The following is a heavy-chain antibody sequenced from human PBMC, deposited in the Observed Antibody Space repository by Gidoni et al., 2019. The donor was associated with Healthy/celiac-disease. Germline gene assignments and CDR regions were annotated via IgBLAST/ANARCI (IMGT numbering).Heavy chain of an antibody. Sequence: QLQLQESGPGLVTPSETLSLTCTVSGGSISSSSYYWGWIRQPPGKGLEWIVSIYYSGSTYSNPSLKSRVTISVDTSKNQFSLKLSSVTAADTAVYYCARHPDLDYWGQGTLVTVSS. CDR2: IYYSGST. CDR3: ARHPDLDY. J-gene: IGHJ4*02. V-gene: IGHV4-39*01. CDR1: GGSISSSSYY.